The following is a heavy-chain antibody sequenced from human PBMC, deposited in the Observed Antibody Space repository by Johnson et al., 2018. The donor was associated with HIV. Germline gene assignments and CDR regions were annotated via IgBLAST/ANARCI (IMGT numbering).Heavy chain of an antibody. CDR1: GFTFSSYG. D-gene: IGHD3-3*01. J-gene: IGHJ3*02. V-gene: IGHV3-30*02. CDR3: ACGAPRITIFGVVPAFDI. Sequence: QVQLVESGGGVVQPGGSLRLSCAASGFTFSSYGMHWVRQAPGKGLEWVAFIRYVGSNKYYADSVKGRCTISIDNSKNTLYLQMNSLRAEDTAVYYCACGAPRITIFGVVPAFDIWGQGTMVTVSS. CDR2: IRYVGSNK.